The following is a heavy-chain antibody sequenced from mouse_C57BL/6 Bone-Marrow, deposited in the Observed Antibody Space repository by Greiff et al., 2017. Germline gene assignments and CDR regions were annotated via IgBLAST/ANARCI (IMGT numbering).Heavy chain of an antibody. V-gene: IGHV1-55*01. CDR1: GYTFTSYW. CDR3: ARILLRLHYYAMDY. D-gene: IGHD1-1*01. J-gene: IGHJ4*01. Sequence: QVQLQQPGAELVKPGASVKMSCKASGYTFTSYWITWVKQRPGQGLEWIGDISPGSGSTNYNEKFKSKATLTVDTSSSTAYMQLSSLTSEYSAVYYCARILLRLHYYAMDYWGQGTSVTVSS. CDR2: ISPGSGST.